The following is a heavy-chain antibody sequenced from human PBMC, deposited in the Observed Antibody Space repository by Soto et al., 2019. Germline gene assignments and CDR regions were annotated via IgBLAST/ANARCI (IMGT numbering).Heavy chain of an antibody. Sequence: QAQVVQSGAEVRKPGASVKLSCKASEGTFNSYAIAWVRQAPGQGLEWMGGIIPYYNTLNYAEKFQDRVTITTDASTKPVYMELSSVRSDDSGVYFCESGASRWYPYFFDSWAQGTLVTVSS. CDR1: EGTFNSYA. V-gene: IGHV1-69*01. J-gene: IGHJ4*02. CDR2: IIPYYNTL. CDR3: ESGASRWYPYFFDS. D-gene: IGHD6-13*01.